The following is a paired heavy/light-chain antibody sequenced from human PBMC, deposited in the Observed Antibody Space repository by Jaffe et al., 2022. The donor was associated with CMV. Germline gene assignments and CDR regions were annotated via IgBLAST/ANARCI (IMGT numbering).Light chain of an antibody. Sequence: QSALTQPASVSGSPGQSITISCTGTSSDVGGYNYVSWYQQHPGKAPKLMIYDVSNRPSGVSNRFSGSKSGNTASLTISGLQAEDEADYYCSSYTSSSKGVFGGGTKLTVL. V-gene: IGLV2-14*03. CDR2: DVS. CDR1: SSDVGGYNY. CDR3: SSYTSSSKGV. J-gene: IGLJ3*02.
Heavy chain of an antibody. CDR3: ARDFGSQWIPKYYFDY. CDR1: GFTFSDYY. CDR2: ISSSSSYT. V-gene: IGHV3-11*06. D-gene: IGHD5-12*01. J-gene: IGHJ4*02. Sequence: QVQLVESGGGLVKPGGSLRLSCAASGFTFSDYYMSWIRQAPGKGLEWVSYISSSSSYTNYADSVKGRFTISRDNAKNSLYLQMNSLRAEDTAVYYCARDFGSQWIPKYYFDYWGQGTLVTVSS.